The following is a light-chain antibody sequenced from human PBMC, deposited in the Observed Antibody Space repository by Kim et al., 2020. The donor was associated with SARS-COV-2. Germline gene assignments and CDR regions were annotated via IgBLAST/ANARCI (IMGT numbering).Light chain of an antibody. CDR3: QQYKSYRT. J-gene: IGKJ1*01. V-gene: IGKV1-5*03. CDR1: QSISSW. CDR2: KAS. Sequence: DIQMTQSPSTLSASVGDRVTITCRASQSISSWLAWYQQKPGKAPKLLIYKASSLESGVPSRFSGSGSGTEFTLSISSLQPDEFATYYCQQYKSYRTFGQGTKVDSK.